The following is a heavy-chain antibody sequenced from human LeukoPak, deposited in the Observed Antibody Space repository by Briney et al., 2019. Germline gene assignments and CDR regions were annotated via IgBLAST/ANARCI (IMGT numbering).Heavy chain of an antibody. J-gene: IGHJ5*02. CDR2: IIPILGIA. CDR1: GGTFSSYA. Sequence: ASVKVSCKASGGTFSSYAISWVRQAPGQGLEWMGRIIPILGIANYAQKFQGRVTITADKSTSTAYMELSSLRSEDTAVYYCAREENCSGGSCYYNWFDPWGQGTLVTVSS. CDR3: AREENCSGGSCYYNWFDP. D-gene: IGHD2-15*01. V-gene: IGHV1-69*04.